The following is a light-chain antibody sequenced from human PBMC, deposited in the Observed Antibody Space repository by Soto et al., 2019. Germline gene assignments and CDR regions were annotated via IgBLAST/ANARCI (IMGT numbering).Light chain of an antibody. CDR3: ETLHRNTRV. V-gene: IGLV4-60*02. J-gene: IGLJ3*02. Sequence: QSVLTQSSSASASRGSSVKLTCTLSSGHSSYIIAWHQQQPGKAPRYLMKLEGSGSYNKGSGVPDRFSGSISGADRYLTISNLHFEDEADYNCETLHRNTRVFGGGTKLTVL. CDR1: SGHSSYI. CDR2: LEGSGSY.